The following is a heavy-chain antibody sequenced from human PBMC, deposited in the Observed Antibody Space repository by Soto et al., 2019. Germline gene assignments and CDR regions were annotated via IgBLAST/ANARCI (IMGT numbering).Heavy chain of an antibody. Sequence: QVQLVESGGDVVQPGRSLTLSCLASGFSFSSHGMHWIRQAPGKGLEWLAVISYDGGNKNYADSVRDRFTISRDNSKNRVFLQINSLRPEDTAVYFCARDPPGGDYLAGFQYWGQGTLVIVSS. J-gene: IGHJ4*02. CDR1: GFSFSSHG. V-gene: IGHV3-30*03. CDR3: ARDPPGGDYLAGFQY. CDR2: ISYDGGNK. D-gene: IGHD4-17*01.